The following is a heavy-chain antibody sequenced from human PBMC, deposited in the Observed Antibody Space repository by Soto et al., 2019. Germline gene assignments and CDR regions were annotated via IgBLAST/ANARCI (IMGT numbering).Heavy chain of an antibody. Sequence: QVQLVESGGGVVQPGRSLRLSCAASGFTFSSYGMHWVRQAPGKGLEWVAVIWYDGSNKYYADSVKGRFTISRDNSKNTLYLKMNSLSAEDTAVYYCAREGSGSYYRGFAFDIWGQGTMVTVSS. J-gene: IGHJ3*02. CDR1: GFTFSSYG. D-gene: IGHD1-26*01. CDR2: IWYDGSNK. CDR3: AREGSGSYYRGFAFDI. V-gene: IGHV3-33*01.